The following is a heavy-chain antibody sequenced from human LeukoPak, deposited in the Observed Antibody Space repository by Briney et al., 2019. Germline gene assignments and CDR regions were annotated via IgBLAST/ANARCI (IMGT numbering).Heavy chain of an antibody. CDR3: ARGEYCSSTSCLGDDAFDI. J-gene: IGHJ3*02. D-gene: IGHD2-2*01. V-gene: IGHV4-31*03. Sequence: TSETLSLTCTVSGGSISSGGYYWSWIRQHPGKGLEWIGYIYYSGSTYYNPSLKSRVTISVDTSKNQFSLKLSSVTAADTAVYYCARGEYCSSTSCLGDDAFDIWGQGTMVTVSS. CDR2: IYYSGST. CDR1: GGSISSGGYY.